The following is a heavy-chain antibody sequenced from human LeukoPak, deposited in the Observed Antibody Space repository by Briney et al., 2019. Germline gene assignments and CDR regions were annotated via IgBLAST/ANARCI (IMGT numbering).Heavy chain of an antibody. CDR3: ARALMTLVRGVPRTTWFHP. V-gene: IGHV4-34*01. Sequence: SETLSLTCAVFGGSFSGYYWTWVRQAPGKGLEWIGDINESGTTNYNASLNNRVTISVDTSKNQFSLKLTSLTAADTAVFYCARALMTLVRGVPRTTWFHPWGQGTLVTVSS. CDR2: INESGTT. CDR1: GGSFSGYY. J-gene: IGHJ5*02. D-gene: IGHD3-10*01.